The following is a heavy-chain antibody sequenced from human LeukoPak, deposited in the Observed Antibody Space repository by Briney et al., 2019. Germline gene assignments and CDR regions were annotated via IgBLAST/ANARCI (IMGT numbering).Heavy chain of an antibody. Sequence: PSETLSLTCTVSGGSISSSSYYWGWIRQPPGKGLEWIGSIYYSGSTYYNPSLKSRVTISVDTSENQFSLRLSSVTAADTAVYYCARDLGAMVYYYYYYYMDVWGKGTTVTVSS. CDR2: IYYSGST. CDR1: GGSISSSSYY. J-gene: IGHJ6*03. V-gene: IGHV4-39*07. D-gene: IGHD5-18*01. CDR3: ARDLGAMVYYYYYYYMDV.